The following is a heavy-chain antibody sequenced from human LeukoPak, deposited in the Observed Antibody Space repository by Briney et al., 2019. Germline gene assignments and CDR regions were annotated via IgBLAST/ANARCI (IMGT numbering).Heavy chain of an antibody. CDR2: ISNDGGGT. V-gene: IGHV3-23*01. CDR1: GFIFNNYG. CDR3: AKGSSGYFADL. J-gene: IGHJ5*02. Sequence: GGSLRLSCPASGFIFNNYGLIWVRQPPGKGLEWVSAISNDGGGTQYADFVEGRFTISRDNSKNTLFLQMSSLRAEDTALYYCAKGSSGYFADLWGQGTLVTVSS. D-gene: IGHD3-22*01.